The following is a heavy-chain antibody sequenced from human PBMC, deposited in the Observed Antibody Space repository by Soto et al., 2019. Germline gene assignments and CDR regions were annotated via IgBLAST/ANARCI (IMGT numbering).Heavy chain of an antibody. CDR1: GGSISSYY. CDR2: IYYSGST. V-gene: IGHV4-59*01. D-gene: IGHD2-15*01. J-gene: IGHJ4*02. Sequence: SETLSLTCTVSGGSISSYYWSWIRQPPGKGLEWIGYIYYSGSTNYNPSLKSRVTISVDTSKNQFSLKLSSVTAADTAVYSCARDTGYCRGGSCYPYYFDYWGQGTLVTVSS. CDR3: ARDTGYCRGGSCYPYYFDY.